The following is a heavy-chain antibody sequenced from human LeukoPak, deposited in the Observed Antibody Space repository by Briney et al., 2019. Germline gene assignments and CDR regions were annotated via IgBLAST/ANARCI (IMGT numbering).Heavy chain of an antibody. V-gene: IGHV1-18*01. Sequence: GASVKVSCKASGYTFTSYGISWVRQAPGQGLEWMGWISANDGNTDYPQKLQGRVTMTTDTSTSTAYMELRSLRSDDTAVYYCAITPAQLCGGDCYSLDYWGQGTLVTVSS. CDR3: AITPAQLCGGDCYSLDY. CDR2: ISANDGNT. CDR1: GYTFTSYG. D-gene: IGHD2-21*02. J-gene: IGHJ4*02.